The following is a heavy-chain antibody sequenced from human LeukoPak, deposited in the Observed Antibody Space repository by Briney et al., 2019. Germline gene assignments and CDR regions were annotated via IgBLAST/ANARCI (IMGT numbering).Heavy chain of an antibody. CDR2: XXXDXSNX. CDR1: GFTFSXXA. J-gene: IGHJ4*02. V-gene: IGHV3-30*07. D-gene: IGHD6-19*01. Sequence: GGSLRLSCAASGFTFSXXAMHWVRQTPGKXXXXXXXXXXDXSNXXXAXXXXXXXTISXXNAKNSLYLQMNSLRAEDTAVYYCAXVXXLKWLVLEGYIDYWGQGTLVTVSS. CDR3: AXVXXLKWLVLEGYIDY.